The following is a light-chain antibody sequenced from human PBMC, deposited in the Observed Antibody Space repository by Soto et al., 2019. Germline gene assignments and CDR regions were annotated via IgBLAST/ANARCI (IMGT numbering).Light chain of an antibody. CDR2: EVS. V-gene: IGLV1-40*01. J-gene: IGLJ1*01. CDR1: SSNMGAGYD. Sequence: QSVLTQPPSVSGAPGQRVTISCTGSSSNMGAGYDVQWYQQLPGRAPKVMIYEVSNRPSGVSNRFSGSKSGNTASLTISGLQAEDEADYFCSSYSSSSTLFVFGTGTKVTVL. CDR3: SSYSSSSTLFV.